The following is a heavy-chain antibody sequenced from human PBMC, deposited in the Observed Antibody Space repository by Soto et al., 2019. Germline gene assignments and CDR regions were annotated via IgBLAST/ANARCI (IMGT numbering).Heavy chain of an antibody. J-gene: IGHJ6*02. CDR2: INPNSGGT. CDR3: ARDLGNCSSTSCLGGMDV. CDR1: GYRFTGYY. D-gene: IGHD2-2*01. Sequence: ASVKGYCKASGYRFTGYYMHWVRQAPGQGLEWMGWINPNSGGTNYAQKFQGWVTMTRDTSISTAYMELSRLRSDDTAVYYCARDLGNCSSTSCLGGMDVWGQGTTVTVSS. V-gene: IGHV1-2*04.